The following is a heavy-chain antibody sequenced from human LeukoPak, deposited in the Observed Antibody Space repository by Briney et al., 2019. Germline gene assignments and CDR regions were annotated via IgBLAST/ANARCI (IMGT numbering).Heavy chain of an antibody. D-gene: IGHD3-10*01. CDR2: VSGVNGDT. J-gene: IGHJ4*02. Sequence: ASVKVSCKTSGYTFDSFGVSWVRQAPGQGLEWMGWVSGVNGDTKYAQKVQGRVTMTTDTSTSTAYMELRSLRSDDTAVYYCARDVGFYYDSGSVLDQWGQGTRVIVSS. V-gene: IGHV1-18*04. CDR1: GYTFDSFG. CDR3: ARDVGFYYDSGSVLDQ.